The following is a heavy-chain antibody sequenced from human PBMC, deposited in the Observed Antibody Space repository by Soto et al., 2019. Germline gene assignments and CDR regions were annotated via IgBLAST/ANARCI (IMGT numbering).Heavy chain of an antibody. CDR1: GFTFSSYG. V-gene: IGHV3-48*02. Sequence: GGSLRLSCAASGFTFSSYGMNWVRQAPGKGLEWVSYISSSTSPTIYYADSVKGRFTISRDNAKNSLYLQMNSLRDEDTAVYYCASKRYCSSTSCYAGVVTESDYWGQGTLVTVSS. CDR3: ASKRYCSSTSCYAGVVTESDY. CDR2: ISSSTSPTI. J-gene: IGHJ4*02. D-gene: IGHD2-2*01.